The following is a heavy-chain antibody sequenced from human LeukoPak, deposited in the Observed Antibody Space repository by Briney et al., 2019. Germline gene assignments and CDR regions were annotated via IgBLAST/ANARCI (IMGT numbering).Heavy chain of an antibody. CDR1: GFTLRSYG. D-gene: IGHD3-10*01. Sequence: GGSLRLSCAASGFTLRSYGMYWVRQAPGEGLEWVAVIWHDGSVLDYSESVKGRFTVSRDNRKNTLYLQMDSLRVEDTAVYYCARDRGQDDPIDIWGQGTLVTVSS. J-gene: IGHJ4*02. CDR3: ARDRGQDDPIDI. CDR2: IWHDGSVL. V-gene: IGHV3-33*07.